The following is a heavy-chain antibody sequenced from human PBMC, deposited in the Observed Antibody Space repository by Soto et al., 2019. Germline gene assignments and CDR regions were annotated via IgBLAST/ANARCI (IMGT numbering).Heavy chain of an antibody. Sequence: GGSLRLSCAASGFTFSSYAMHWVRQAPGKGLEWVAVISYDGSNKYYADSVKGRFTISRDNSKNTLYLQMNSLRAEDTAVYYCARDVFGYSYGRFDAFDIWGQGTMVTGSS. CDR3: ARDVFGYSYGRFDAFDI. V-gene: IGHV3-30-3*01. CDR1: GFTFSSYA. J-gene: IGHJ3*02. D-gene: IGHD5-18*01. CDR2: ISYDGSNK.